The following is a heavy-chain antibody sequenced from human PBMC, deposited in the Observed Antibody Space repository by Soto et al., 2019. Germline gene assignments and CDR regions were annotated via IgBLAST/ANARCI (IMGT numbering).Heavy chain of an antibody. Sequence: SETLSLTCTVSGGSISSGDYYWSWIRQPQGKGLEWIGYIYYSGSTYYNPSLKSRVTISVDTSKNQFSLKLSSVTAADTAVYYCSRDQPYHALQVVLPAAIGTGNYYGMDVWGQGTTVTVSS. J-gene: IGHJ6*02. D-gene: IGHD2-2*02. CDR3: SRDQPYHALQVVLPAAIGTGNYYGMDV. V-gene: IGHV4-30-4*01. CDR1: GGSISSGDYY. CDR2: IYYSGST.